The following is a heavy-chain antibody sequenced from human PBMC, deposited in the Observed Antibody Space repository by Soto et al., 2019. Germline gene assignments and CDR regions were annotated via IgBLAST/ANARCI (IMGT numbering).Heavy chain of an antibody. CDR3: ARVGYSSSPYNWFDP. Sequence: GASVKVSFKASGYTFTSYYMHWVRQAPGQGLEWMGIINPSGGSTSYAQKFQGRVTMTRDTSTSTVYMELSSLRSEDTAVYYCARVGYSSSPYNWFDPWGQGTLVTVSS. D-gene: IGHD6-6*01. CDR2: INPSGGST. J-gene: IGHJ5*02. V-gene: IGHV1-46*01. CDR1: GYTFTSYY.